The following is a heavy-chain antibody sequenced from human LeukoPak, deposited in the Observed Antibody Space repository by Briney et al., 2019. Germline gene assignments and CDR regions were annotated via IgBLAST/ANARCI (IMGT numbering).Heavy chain of an antibody. J-gene: IGHJ4*02. CDR3: AIFNRDTAMVYSDY. Sequence: PSETLSLTCAVYGGSFSGYYWSWIRQPPGKGLEWIGEINHSGSTNYNPSLKSRVTISVDTSKNQCSLKLSSVTAADTAVYYCAIFNRDTAMVYSDYWGQGTLVTVSP. CDR2: INHSGST. V-gene: IGHV4-34*01. CDR1: GGSFSGYY. D-gene: IGHD5-18*01.